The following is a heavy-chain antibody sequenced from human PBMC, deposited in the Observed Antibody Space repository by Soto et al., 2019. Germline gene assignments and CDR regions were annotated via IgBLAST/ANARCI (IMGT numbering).Heavy chain of an antibody. V-gene: IGHV4-39*01. D-gene: IGHD2-21*02. CDR2: FFVGGNT. J-gene: IGHJ5*02. CDR1: GGSIGSTTYY. Sequence: SETLSLTCTVSGGSIGSTTYYWGWMRQPPGKGLEWIASFFVGGNTYYNPSLKSRVTISVDTSKNQFSLKLSSVTAADTAVYYCARHPSDFWFDPWGQGTLVTVSS. CDR3: ARHPSDFWFDP.